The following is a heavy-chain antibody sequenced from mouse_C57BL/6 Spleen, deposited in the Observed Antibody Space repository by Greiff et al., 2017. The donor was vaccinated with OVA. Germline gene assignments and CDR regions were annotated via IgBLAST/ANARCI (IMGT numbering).Heavy chain of an antibody. CDR1: GYTFTSYW. D-gene: IGHD1-1*01. CDR3: ARYTVVASGAGKGYFDY. J-gene: IGHJ2*01. Sequence: VQLQQPGAELVMPGASVKLSCKASGYTFTSYWMHWVKQRPGQGLEWIGEIDPSDSYTNYNQKFKGKSTLTVDKSSSTAYMQLSSLTSEDSAVYYCARYTVVASGAGKGYFDYWGQGTTLTGSS. CDR2: IDPSDSYT. V-gene: IGHV1-69*01.